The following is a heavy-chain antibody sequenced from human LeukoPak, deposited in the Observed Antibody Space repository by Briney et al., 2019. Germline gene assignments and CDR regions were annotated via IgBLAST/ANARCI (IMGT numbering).Heavy chain of an antibody. J-gene: IGHJ4*02. CDR2: INPSGGST. V-gene: IGHV1-46*01. Sequence: ASVKVSCKASGYTFTSYYMHWVRQAPGQGLEWMGIINPSGGSTNYAQKFQGRVTITADKSTSTAYMELSSLRSEDTAVYYCAGIAAAVLDYWGQGTLVTVSS. CDR1: GYTFTSYY. CDR3: AGIAAAVLDY. D-gene: IGHD6-13*01.